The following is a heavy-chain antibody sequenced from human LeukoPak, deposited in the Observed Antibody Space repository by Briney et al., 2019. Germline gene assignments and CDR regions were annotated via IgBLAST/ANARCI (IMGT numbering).Heavy chain of an antibody. CDR1: GGSISNNY. D-gene: IGHD5-24*01. Sequence: SETLSLTCTVSGGSISNNYWNWIRQPAGKGLEWIGRIYASGSTIYNPSLKSQVTMSVDTSKNQFSLGLSSVTAADTALYYCARGEVATPRSYYFDYWGQGALVTVSS. CDR3: ARGEVATPRSYYFDY. CDR2: IYASGST. J-gene: IGHJ4*02. V-gene: IGHV4-4*07.